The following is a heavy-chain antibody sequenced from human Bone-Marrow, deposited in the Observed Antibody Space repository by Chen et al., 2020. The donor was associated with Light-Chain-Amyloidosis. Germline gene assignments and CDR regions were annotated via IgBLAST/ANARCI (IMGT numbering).Heavy chain of an antibody. D-gene: IGHD6-19*01. CDR1: GFTLSNYA. Sequence: EVLLVESGGGLVQPGGSLRLSCAASGFTLSNYAMDWVRQAPGKGLEWVSSISGGDTYNANSEKGRFTVSRDDSGNTLYLQMNSLRAEDTAVYYCAKRGSYYYYGMDVWGQGTTVTVSS. J-gene: IGHJ6*02. CDR3: AKRGSYYYYGMDV. V-gene: IGHV3-23*04. CDR2: ISGGDT.